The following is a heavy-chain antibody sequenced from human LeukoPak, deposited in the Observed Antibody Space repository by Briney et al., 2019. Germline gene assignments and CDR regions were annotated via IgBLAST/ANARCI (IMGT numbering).Heavy chain of an antibody. CDR3: ARAYCSSTSCYPMPGY. CDR1: GFTFSSYW. CDR2: INTDGSST. V-gene: IGHV3-74*01. J-gene: IGHJ4*02. Sequence: GGSLRLSCAASGFTFSSYWMHWVRQAPGKGLVWVSRINTDGSSTSYADSVKGRFTISRDNAKNTLYLQMNSLRAEDTAVYYCARAYCSSTSCYPMPGYWGQGTLVTVSS. D-gene: IGHD2-2*01.